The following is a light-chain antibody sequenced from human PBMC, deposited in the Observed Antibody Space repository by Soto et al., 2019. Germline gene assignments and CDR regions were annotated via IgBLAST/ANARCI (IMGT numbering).Light chain of an antibody. CDR3: CSYGGSFYV. J-gene: IGLJ1*01. Sequence: QSALTQPHSVSGSPGQSVAISCSGTSSDVGGYSYVSWYQQHPGKAPKLIIFDVNKRPSGVPDRFSGSKSGSTASLTISGLQAEDEADYYCCSYGGSFYVVGTGTKLTVL. CDR2: DVN. V-gene: IGLV2-11*01. CDR1: SSDVGGYSY.